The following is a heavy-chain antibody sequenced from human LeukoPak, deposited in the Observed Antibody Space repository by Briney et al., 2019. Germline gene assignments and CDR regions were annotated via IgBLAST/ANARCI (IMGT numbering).Heavy chain of an antibody. Sequence: GGSLRLSCAASGFTFSSYAMHWVRQAPGKGLEWVAVISYDGTNKYADPVKGRFTISRDNSKNTLYQQMNSLRAEDTAVFYCTREANDFKFDYWGQGTLVTVSS. V-gene: IGHV3-30-3*01. CDR1: GFTFSSYA. J-gene: IGHJ4*02. D-gene: IGHD1-1*01. CDR3: TREANDFKFDY. CDR2: ISYDGTNK.